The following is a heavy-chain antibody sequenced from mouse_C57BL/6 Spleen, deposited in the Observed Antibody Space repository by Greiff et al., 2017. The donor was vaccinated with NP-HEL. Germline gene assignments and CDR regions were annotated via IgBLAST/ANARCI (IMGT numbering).Heavy chain of an antibody. D-gene: IGHD2-5*01. V-gene: IGHV1-81*01. CDR1: GYTFTSYG. Sequence: QVQLQQSGAELARPGASVKLSCKASGYTFTSYGISWVKQRTGQGLEWIGEIYPRSGNTYYNEKFKGKATLTADKSSSTAYMKLRSLTSEDSAVYVCATSYYSNYQFAYWGQGTLVTVSA. CDR3: ATSYYSNYQFAY. CDR2: IYPRSGNT. J-gene: IGHJ3*01.